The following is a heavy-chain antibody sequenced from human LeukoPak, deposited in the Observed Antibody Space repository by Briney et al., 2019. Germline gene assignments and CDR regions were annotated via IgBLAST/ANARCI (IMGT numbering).Heavy chain of an antibody. Sequence: SETLSLTCAVYGGSFSGYYWSWIRQPPGKGLEWIGEINHSGSTNYNPSLKSRVTISVDTSKNQFYLKLSSVTAADTAVFYCASRRATYLDFWGQGTLVTVSS. V-gene: IGHV4-34*01. CDR3: ASRRATYLDF. CDR2: INHSGST. CDR1: GGSFSGYY. J-gene: IGHJ4*02.